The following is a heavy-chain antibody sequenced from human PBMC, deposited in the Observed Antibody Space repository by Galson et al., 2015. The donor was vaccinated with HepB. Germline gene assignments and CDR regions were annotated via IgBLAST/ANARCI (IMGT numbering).Heavy chain of an antibody. CDR1: GGSISSYY. J-gene: IGHJ4*02. Sequence: TLSLTCTVSGGSISSYYWSWIRQPPGKGLEWIGYIYYSGSTYYNPSLKSRVTISVDTSKNQFSLKLSSVTAADTAVYYCARVHSTLLVVDYWGQGTLVTVSS. CDR2: IYYSGST. V-gene: IGHV4-59*08. CDR3: ARVHSTLLVVDY. D-gene: IGHD2-8*02.